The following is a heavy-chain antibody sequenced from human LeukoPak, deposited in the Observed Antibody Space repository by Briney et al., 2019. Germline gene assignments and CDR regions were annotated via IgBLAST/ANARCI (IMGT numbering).Heavy chain of an antibody. J-gene: IGHJ4*02. Sequence: GGSLRLSCAASGLTFSSYGMHWVRQAPGKGLEWVSVISYDGSNKYYADSAKGRFTISRDNSKNTLYLQMNTLRAEDTAVYYCASEPDYYDSSGYYVGFFDYWGQGTLVTVSS. CDR1: GLTFSSYG. D-gene: IGHD3-22*01. CDR3: ASEPDYYDSSGYYVGFFDY. CDR2: ISYDGSNK. V-gene: IGHV3-30*03.